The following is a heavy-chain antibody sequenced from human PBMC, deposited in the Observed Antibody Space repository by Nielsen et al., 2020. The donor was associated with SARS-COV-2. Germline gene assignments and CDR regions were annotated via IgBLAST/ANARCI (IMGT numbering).Heavy chain of an antibody. CDR3: AKDRGWELLGPMDV. V-gene: IGHV3-9*01. Sequence: GGSLRLSCAASGFTFDDYAMHWVRQAPGKGLEWVSGISWNSGSIGYADSVKGRFTISRDNAKNSLYLQMNSLRAEDTVLYYCAKDRGWELLGPMDVWGQGTTVTVSS. D-gene: IGHD1-26*01. CDR2: ISWNSGSI. J-gene: IGHJ6*02. CDR1: GFTFDDYA.